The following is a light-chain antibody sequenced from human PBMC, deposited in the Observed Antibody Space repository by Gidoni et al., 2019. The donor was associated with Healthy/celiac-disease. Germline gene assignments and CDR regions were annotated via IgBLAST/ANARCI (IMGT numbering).Light chain of an antibody. CDR2: VAS. CDR3: QQYGSTPPIT. V-gene: IGKV3-20*01. CDR1: QSVRSSY. J-gene: IGKJ5*01. Sequence: VLTPSPGTLSLSPGDRATLSCRARQSVRSSYLAWYEQKPGQAPRLLIYVASSRATGMPDRFSGGGSGTDYILTISRLEPEDVAVYYCQQYGSTPPITFGQGTRLEIK.